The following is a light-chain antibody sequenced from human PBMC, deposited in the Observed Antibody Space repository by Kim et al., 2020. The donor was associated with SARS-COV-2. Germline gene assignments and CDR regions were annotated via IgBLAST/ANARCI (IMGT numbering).Light chain of an antibody. CDR1: QSVSSY. Sequence: EIVLTQSPATLSLSPGERATLSCRASQSVSSYLAWYQQKPGQAPRLLIYDASNRATGIPARFSGNGSGTEFSLTISSLESEDFAIYYCQHRSNWPPTFGQGTKVDIK. V-gene: IGKV3-11*01. CDR3: QHRSNWPPT. CDR2: DAS. J-gene: IGKJ1*01.